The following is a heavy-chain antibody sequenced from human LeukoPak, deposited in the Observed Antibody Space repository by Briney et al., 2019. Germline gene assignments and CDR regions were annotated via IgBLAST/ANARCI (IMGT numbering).Heavy chain of an antibody. Sequence: PSETLSLTCTVSCGSISSYYWSWIRQPAGKGLEWIGRIYTSGSTNYNPSLKSRVTMSVDTSKNQFSLKLSSVTAADTAVYYCARALIPADSSRWYNRVWYFDLWGRGTLVTVSS. CDR1: CGSISSYY. V-gene: IGHV4-4*07. J-gene: IGHJ2*01. CDR3: ARALIPADSSRWYNRVWYFDL. D-gene: IGHD6-13*01. CDR2: IYTSGST.